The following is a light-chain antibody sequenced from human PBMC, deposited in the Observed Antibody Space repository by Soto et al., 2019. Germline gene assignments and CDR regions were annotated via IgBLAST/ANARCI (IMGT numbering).Light chain of an antibody. CDR1: QSVSSSY. CDR3: QQYGSSPT. Sequence: EIVLTQSPGTLSLSPGERATLSCRSSQSVSSSYLAWYQQKPGPAPRLLIYDASSRATGIPDRCSGSGSGTDFTLTISRLEPEDFAVYYCQQYGSSPTFGQGTKVEIK. CDR2: DAS. V-gene: IGKV3-20*01. J-gene: IGKJ1*01.